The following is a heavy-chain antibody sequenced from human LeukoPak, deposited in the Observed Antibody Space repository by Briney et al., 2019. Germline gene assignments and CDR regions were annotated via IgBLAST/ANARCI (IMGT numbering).Heavy chain of an antibody. CDR2: IKSKTDGGTT. Sequence: PGGSLRLSCAASGFTFSNAWMSWVRQAPGKGLEWVGRIKSKTDGGTTDYAAPVKGRFSISRDDSKNTLYLQMNSLKTEDTAVYYCTRKFYYDSKALDWYFDLWGRGTLVTVSS. V-gene: IGHV3-15*01. CDR3: TRKFYYDSKALDWYFDL. J-gene: IGHJ2*01. CDR1: GFTFSNAW. D-gene: IGHD3-22*01.